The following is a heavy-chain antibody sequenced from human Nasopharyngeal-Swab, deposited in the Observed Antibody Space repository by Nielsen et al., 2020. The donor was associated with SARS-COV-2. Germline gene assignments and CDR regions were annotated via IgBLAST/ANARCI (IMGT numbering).Heavy chain of an antibody. CDR2: IYSSGSNR. J-gene: IGHJ4*02. CDR3: AKSVTNSIEVAPFSD. V-gene: IGHV3-23*03. Sequence: GASLKISCVVSGFTFSSQAMSWVRQAPGKGLEWVSIIYSSGSNRYYADSVKGRFTISRDNSKNTLYLQMNSLRAEDTALYYCAKSVTNSIEVAPFSDWGQGTLVTVSS. CDR1: GFTFSSQA. D-gene: IGHD1-1*01.